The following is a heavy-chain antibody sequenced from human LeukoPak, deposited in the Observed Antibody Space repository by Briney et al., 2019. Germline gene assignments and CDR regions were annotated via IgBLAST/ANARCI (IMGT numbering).Heavy chain of an antibody. Sequence: SETLSLTCGVWGGSFSGYYWTWIRQPPGKGLEWIGEINHRGSTNYNPSLKSRVTISVDTSKNEFSLKLDSVTAADTAVYYCARTTYYEFWSGSPGAFDIWGQGSRVTVSS. CDR1: GGSFSGYY. CDR3: ARTTYYEFWSGSPGAFDI. J-gene: IGHJ3*02. CDR2: INHRGST. D-gene: IGHD3-3*01. V-gene: IGHV4-34*01.